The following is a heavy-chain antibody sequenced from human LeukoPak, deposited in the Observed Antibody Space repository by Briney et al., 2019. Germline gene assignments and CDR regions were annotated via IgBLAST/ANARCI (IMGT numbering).Heavy chain of an antibody. D-gene: IGHD5-24*01. CDR1: GFTFSTYS. CDR2: IDGGGASI. J-gene: IGHJ4*02. V-gene: IGHV3-23*01. CDR3: AKRGDGPNYDY. Sequence: PGGSLRLSCAASGFTFSTYSMSWVRQAPGKGLEWVSAIDGGGASIYYADSVKGRFTISRDNSKNTLYLQMNSLRAEDTAVYYCAKRGDGPNYDYWGQGTLVTVSS.